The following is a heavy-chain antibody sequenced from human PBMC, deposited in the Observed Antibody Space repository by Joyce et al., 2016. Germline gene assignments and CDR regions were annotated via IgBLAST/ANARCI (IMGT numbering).Heavy chain of an antibody. D-gene: IGHD7-27*01. CDR2: INHSGST. CDR1: GGSFSGYY. V-gene: IGHV4-34*01. CDR3: ARGPRSNWGLVWFDP. Sequence: QVQLQQWGAGLLKPSETLSLTCAVYGGSFSGYYWSWIRQPPGKGLEWIGEINHSGSTNYNPSLKSRVTISVDTSKNQFSLKRSSVPAADTAVYYCARGPRSNWGLVWFDPWGQGTLVTVSS. J-gene: IGHJ5*02.